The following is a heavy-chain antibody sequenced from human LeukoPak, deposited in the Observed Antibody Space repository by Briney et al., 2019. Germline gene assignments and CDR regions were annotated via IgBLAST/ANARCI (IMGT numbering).Heavy chain of an antibody. J-gene: IGHJ4*02. V-gene: IGHV4-39*07. Sequence: PSETLSLTCTVSGGSISSSSCSWGWIRQPPGKGLEWIGSIFYSGSTYYNPSLKSRVTISVDTSKNQFSLKLSSVTAADTAVYYCARDSGDLFDYWGQGTLVTVSS. CDR2: IFYSGST. CDR1: GGSISSSSCS. CDR3: ARDSGDLFDY. D-gene: IGHD2-21*02.